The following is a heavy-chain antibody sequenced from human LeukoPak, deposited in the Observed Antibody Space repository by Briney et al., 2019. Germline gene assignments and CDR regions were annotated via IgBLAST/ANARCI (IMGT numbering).Heavy chain of an antibody. J-gene: IGHJ4*02. CDR3: ARLPYTNNISSRAGFDF. CDR2: ISGSGGST. V-gene: IGHV3-23*01. CDR1: GFTFSSYA. Sequence: GGSLRLSCAASGFTFSSYAMSWVRQAPGKGLEWVSAISGSGGSTYYADSVKGRFTISRDNSKNTLYLQMNSLRAEDTAVYYCARLPYTNNISSRAGFDFWGQGTLVTVSS. D-gene: IGHD2-8*01.